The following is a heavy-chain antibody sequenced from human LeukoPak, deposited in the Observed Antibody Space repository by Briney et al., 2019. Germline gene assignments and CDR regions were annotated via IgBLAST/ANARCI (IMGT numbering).Heavy chain of an antibody. Sequence: ASVKVSCKASGYTFTSYDINWVRQAPGQGLEWMGWINPKTGGTKFLQKFQGRVTMTRDTSISTAYMELSRLTDDDTAVYYCARVQGWVWNFFSDYYMDVWGNGTTVIVSS. J-gene: IGHJ6*03. V-gene: IGHV1-2*02. D-gene: IGHD1-7*01. CDR1: GYTFTSYD. CDR2: INPKTGGT. CDR3: ARVQGWVWNFFSDYYMDV.